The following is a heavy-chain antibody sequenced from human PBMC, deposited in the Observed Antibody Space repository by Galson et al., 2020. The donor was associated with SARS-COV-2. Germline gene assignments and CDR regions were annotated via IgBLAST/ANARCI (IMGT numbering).Heavy chain of an antibody. CDR1: GASISRSSYY. CDR2: IHFSGVT. CDR3: ARGGTTVTED. V-gene: IGHV4-39*07. J-gene: IGHJ4*02. Sequence: SQTLLLTCTVSGASISRSSYYWGWIRQPPGRGLEWIGNIHFSGVTYYNPSLKSRVTISLETSDNRFSLKLGSVTAADTALYYCARGGTTVTEDWGQGTLVTVSS. D-gene: IGHD4-17*01.